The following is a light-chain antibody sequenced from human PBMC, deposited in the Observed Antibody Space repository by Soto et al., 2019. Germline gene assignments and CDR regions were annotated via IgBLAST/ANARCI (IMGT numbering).Light chain of an antibody. V-gene: IGKV3-20*01. CDR1: QSVSSSY. J-gene: IGKJ5*01. Sequence: EIVLTQSPGTLSLSPGERATLSCWASQSVSSSYLAWYQQKPGQGPRLLIYGASSRATGIPDRFSGSGSGTDFTLTISRLEPEDFAVYYCQQYDSSAEITFGQGTRLEIK. CDR3: QQYDSSAEIT. CDR2: GAS.